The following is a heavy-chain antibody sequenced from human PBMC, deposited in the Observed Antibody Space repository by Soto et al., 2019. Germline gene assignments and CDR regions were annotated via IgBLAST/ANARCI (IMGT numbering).Heavy chain of an antibody. J-gene: IGHJ6*02. Sequence: EVQLVESGGGLVQPVVSLRLSCAASGFTFSVYWMHWVRQAPGKGLVWVSRIDSDGSTTSYADSVKGRFTISRDNAKSTLYLQMNSLRAEDTAVYYCARPGYSNYGPGVDVWGQGTTVTVSS. D-gene: IGHD4-4*01. CDR3: ARPGYSNYGPGVDV. CDR2: IDSDGSTT. V-gene: IGHV3-74*01. CDR1: GFTFSVYW.